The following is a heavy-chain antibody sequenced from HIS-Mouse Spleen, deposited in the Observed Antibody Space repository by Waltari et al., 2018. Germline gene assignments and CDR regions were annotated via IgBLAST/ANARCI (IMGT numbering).Heavy chain of an antibody. D-gene: IGHD6-13*01. V-gene: IGHV4-34*01. J-gene: IGHJ5*02. CDR2: INHSGST. CDR3: ARGLQYSSSWFRWFDP. Sequence: QVQLQQWGAGLLKPSETLSLTCAVYGGSFSGYYWSWIRQPPGKGLEWIGEINHSGSTNYHPSLKSRVTISVDTSKNQFSLKLSSVTAADTAVYYCARGLQYSSSWFRWFDPWGQGTLVTVSS. CDR1: GGSFSGYY.